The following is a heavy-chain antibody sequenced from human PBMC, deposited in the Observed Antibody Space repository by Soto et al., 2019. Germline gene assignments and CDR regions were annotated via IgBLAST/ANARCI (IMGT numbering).Heavy chain of an antibody. J-gene: IGHJ2*01. CDR2: ISYDGSNK. CDR1: GFTFSSYA. V-gene: IGHV3-30-3*01. D-gene: IGHD4-4*01. Sequence: QVQLVESGGGVVQPGRSLRLSCAASGFTFSSYAMHWVRLARGKGLEWVAVISYDGSNKYYADSVKGRFTISRDNSKNTLYLQMNSLRTEDTAVYYCARPLWRDDYNWGYFDLWGRGTLVIVSS. CDR3: ARPLWRDDYNWGYFDL.